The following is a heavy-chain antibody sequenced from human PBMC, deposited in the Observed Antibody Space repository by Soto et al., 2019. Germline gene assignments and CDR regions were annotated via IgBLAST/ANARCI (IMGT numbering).Heavy chain of an antibody. V-gene: IGHV3-15*01. J-gene: IGHJ6*02. Sequence: PGGSLRLSCAASGFTFSNAWMSWVRQAPGKGLEWVGRIKSKTDGGTTDYAAPVKGRFTISRDDSKNTLYLQMNSLKTEDTAVYYCTTAYYDFWSGYYTVDYYYYGMDVWGQGTTVTAP. CDR3: TTAYYDFWSGYYTVDYYYYGMDV. CDR1: GFTFSNAW. D-gene: IGHD3-3*01. CDR2: IKSKTDGGTT.